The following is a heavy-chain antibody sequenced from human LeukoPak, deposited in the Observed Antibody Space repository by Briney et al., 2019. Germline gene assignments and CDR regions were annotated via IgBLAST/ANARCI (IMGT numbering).Heavy chain of an antibody. V-gene: IGHV3-53*01. D-gene: IGHD3-16*02. Sequence: GGSLRLSCAASEFTVSSNYMSWVRQAPGKGLEWVSVIYSGGSTYYADSVKGRFTISRDNSKNTLYLQMNSLRAEDTAVYYCARDRNDYVWGSYRYEDWGQGTLVIVSS. J-gene: IGHJ4*02. CDR1: EFTVSSNY. CDR3: ARDRNDYVWGSYRYED. CDR2: IYSGGST.